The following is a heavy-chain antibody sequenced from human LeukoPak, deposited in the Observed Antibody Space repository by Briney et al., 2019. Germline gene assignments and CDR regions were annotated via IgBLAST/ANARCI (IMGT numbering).Heavy chain of an antibody. CDR1: GGSFSGYY. J-gene: IGHJ4*02. Sequence: SETPSLTCAVYGGSFSGYYWSWIRQPPGKGLEWIGEINHSGSTNYNPSLKSRVTISVDTSKNQFSLKLSSVTAADTAVYYCATLRDGYNEYYFDYWGQGTLVTVSS. CDR2: INHSGST. CDR3: ATLRDGYNEYYFDY. V-gene: IGHV4-34*01. D-gene: IGHD5-24*01.